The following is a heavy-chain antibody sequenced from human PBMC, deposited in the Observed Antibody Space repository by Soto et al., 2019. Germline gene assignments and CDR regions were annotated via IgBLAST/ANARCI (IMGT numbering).Heavy chain of an antibody. CDR3: ARGKGMEENYFYYDLDI. Sequence: ASVKVSCKASGYTFSTYAMHWVRQSPVQSLEWMGWLNGGTGQTRYSQKFQDRVIITRDTSASTGYMELISLTSEDTAVYYCARGKGMEENYFYYDLDIWGQGTTVTVSS. J-gene: IGHJ6*02. CDR2: LNGGTGQT. V-gene: IGHV1-3*01. D-gene: IGHD1-1*01. CDR1: GYTFSTYA.